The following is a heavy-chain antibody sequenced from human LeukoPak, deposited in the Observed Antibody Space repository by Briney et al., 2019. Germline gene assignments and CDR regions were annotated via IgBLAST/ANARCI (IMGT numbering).Heavy chain of an antibody. CDR2: TRNKANSFTT. CDR3: ARGDDYNRRSFDY. V-gene: IGHV3-72*01. CDR1: GFIFGDYA. Sequence: GGSLRLSXTASGFIFGDYAMSWVRQAPGKGLEWVGRTRNKANSFTTEYAASVRGRFTISRDDSKNSLYLQMNSLKTEDTAVYYCARGDDYNRRSFDYWGQGTLVTVSS. J-gene: IGHJ4*02. D-gene: IGHD1-14*01.